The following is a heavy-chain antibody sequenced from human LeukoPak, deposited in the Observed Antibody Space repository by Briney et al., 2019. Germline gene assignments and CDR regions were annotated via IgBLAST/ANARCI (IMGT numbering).Heavy chain of an antibody. CDR3: ARVGATTHLDY. V-gene: IGHV1-18*01. D-gene: IGHD1-26*01. J-gene: IGHJ4*02. Sequence: ASVKVSCKASGYSFTSYGISWVRQAPGQGLEWMGWISAYNGNTNYAQKLQGRFTMTTDTSTSTAYMELTSLRSDDTAVYYCARVGATTHLDYWGQGTLVTVSS. CDR2: ISAYNGNT. CDR1: GYSFTSYG.